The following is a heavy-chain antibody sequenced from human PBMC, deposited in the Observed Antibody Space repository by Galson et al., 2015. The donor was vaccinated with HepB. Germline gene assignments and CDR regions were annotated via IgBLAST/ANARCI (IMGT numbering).Heavy chain of an antibody. CDR3: ARAEGSGYYYVGY. CDR1: GYTFSRYG. Sequence: SVKVSCKASGYTFSRYGMNWVRQAPGQGPEWMGRINTNTGNPTYAQGFTGRFVFSLDTSVSTAYLQINSLKAEDTAVYYWARAEGSGYYYVGYWGQGTLVTVSS. D-gene: IGHD3-22*01. CDR2: INTNTGNP. V-gene: IGHV7-4-1*02. J-gene: IGHJ4*02.